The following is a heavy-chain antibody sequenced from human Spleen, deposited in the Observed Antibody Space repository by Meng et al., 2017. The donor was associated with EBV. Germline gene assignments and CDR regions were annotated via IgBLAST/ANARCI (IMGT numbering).Heavy chain of an antibody. V-gene: IGHV4-4*02. CDR2: IYHSGST. J-gene: IGHJ5*02. CDR3: AQRERWGLDP. CDR1: GGSISSGNW. D-gene: IGHD3-16*01. Sequence: QVQLEESGPGLVKPSQTLSRTCDVSGGSISSGNWWSWVRQTPGKGLEWIGEIYHSGSTSYNPSLESRVTISVDKSKNQIFLKLRSVTAADTAVYYCAQRERWGLDPWGQGTLVTVSS.